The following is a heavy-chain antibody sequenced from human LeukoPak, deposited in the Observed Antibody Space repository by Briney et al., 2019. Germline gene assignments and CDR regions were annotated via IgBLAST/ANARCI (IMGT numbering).Heavy chain of an antibody. Sequence: ASVKVSCKASGYSLTSYAMHWVRQAPGQRLEWMGWISTYNDDRKYSPKFQGTVTITTDTSASTAYLELSSLRSEDTAVYYCARDRSSFSYAFDIWGQGTMVTVSS. CDR3: ARDRSSFSYAFDI. CDR1: GYSLTSYA. CDR2: ISTYNDDR. D-gene: IGHD6-6*01. J-gene: IGHJ3*02. V-gene: IGHV1-3*04.